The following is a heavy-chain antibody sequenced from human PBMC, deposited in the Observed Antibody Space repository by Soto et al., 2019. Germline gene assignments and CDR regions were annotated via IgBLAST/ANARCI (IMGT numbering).Heavy chain of an antibody. Sequence: ASVKVSCKASGYTFTGYAMHWVRQAPGQRLEWMGRINAGNGNTKYSQKFQGRVTITRDTSASTAYMELSSLRSEDTAVYYCARAVAVPADFDYWGQGTLVTVSS. D-gene: IGHD6-19*01. CDR3: ARAVAVPADFDY. CDR2: INAGNGNT. V-gene: IGHV1-3*01. J-gene: IGHJ4*02. CDR1: GYTFTGYA.